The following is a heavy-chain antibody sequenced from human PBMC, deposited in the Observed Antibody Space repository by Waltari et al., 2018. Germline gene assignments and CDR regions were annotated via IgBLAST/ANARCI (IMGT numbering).Heavy chain of an antibody. D-gene: IGHD1-26*01. V-gene: IGHV3-20*04. J-gene: IGHJ6*03. CDR3: ARGSGSPGYMDV. Sequence: EVQLVESGGGVVRPGGSLRLSCAASGFTFDDYGMSWVRQAPGKGLEWGSGINWNGGDTGYACSVNVRFTISRDNAKNSLYLQMNSRGAEDTALYYCARGSGSPGYMDVWGKGTTVTVSS. CDR2: INWNGGDT. CDR1: GFTFDDYG.